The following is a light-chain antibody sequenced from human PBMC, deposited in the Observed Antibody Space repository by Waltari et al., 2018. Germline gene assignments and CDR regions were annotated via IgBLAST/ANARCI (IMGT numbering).Light chain of an antibody. V-gene: IGLV2-14*03. CDR2: NVS. CDR1: SSDVGSYNF. CDR3: SSFSSGSTPVV. Sequence: QSVLTQPASVSGSPGQSITISCTGTSSDVGSYNFVSWYKQHPGKAPKLIIFNVSNRPSGVSNRFSGSKSGNTASLTISGLQAEDEADFYCSSFSSGSTPVVFGGGTMLTVL. J-gene: IGLJ2*01.